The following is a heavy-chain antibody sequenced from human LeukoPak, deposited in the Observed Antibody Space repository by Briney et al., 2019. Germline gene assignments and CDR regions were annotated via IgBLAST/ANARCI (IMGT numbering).Heavy chain of an antibody. J-gene: IGHJ4*02. D-gene: IGHD3/OR15-3a*01. CDR2: ISGSGGST. V-gene: IGHV3-23*01. CDR1: RFTFSSYA. CDR3: AKDGTFRDFWTNYFDY. Sequence: GGSLRLSCAASRFTFSSYAMSWVRQAPGKGLEWVSPISGSGGSTYYADSVKGRFTISRDNSKNTLYLQMNSLRAEDTAVYYCAKDGTFRDFWTNYFDYWGQGTLVTVSS.